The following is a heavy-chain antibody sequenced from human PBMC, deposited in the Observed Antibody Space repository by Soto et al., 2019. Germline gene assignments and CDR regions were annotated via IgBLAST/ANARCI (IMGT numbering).Heavy chain of an antibody. Sequence: GASVKVSCKASVYTFTSYGISWVRQAPGQGLEWMGWISAYNGNTNYAQKLQGRVTMTTDTSTSTAYMELRSLRSDDTAVYYCARTGAPGGYYDFWSGYFGPDAFDIWGQGTMVTVSS. CDR3: ARTGAPGGYYDFWSGYFGPDAFDI. J-gene: IGHJ3*02. V-gene: IGHV1-18*01. CDR1: VYTFTSYG. CDR2: ISAYNGNT. D-gene: IGHD3-3*01.